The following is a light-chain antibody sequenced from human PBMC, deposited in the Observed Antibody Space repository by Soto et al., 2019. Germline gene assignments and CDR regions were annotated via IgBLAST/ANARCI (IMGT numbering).Light chain of an antibody. CDR1: SSHVGGYYY. Sequence: QSALTQPPSASGAPGQTVAISCTGTSSHVGGYYYVTWYQQHPGKAPKLMIYDVSKRPSGVPDRFSGSKSGTTASLTISGLQAEDEADYYCNSYAGSFRSYVFGTGTKVTVL. CDR2: DVS. CDR3: NSYAGSFRSYV. V-gene: IGLV2-8*01. J-gene: IGLJ1*01.